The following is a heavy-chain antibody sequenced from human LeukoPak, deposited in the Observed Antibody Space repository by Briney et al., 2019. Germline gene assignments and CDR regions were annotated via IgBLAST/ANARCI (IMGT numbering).Heavy chain of an antibody. V-gene: IGHV3-30*02. J-gene: IGHJ4*02. Sequence: GGSLRLSCAASGFTFSSYGMHWVRQAPGKGLEWVAFIRYDGSNKYYADSVKGRFTISRDNSKNTLYLQMNSLRAEDTAVYYCAKDGGFLEWLLTFDYWGQGTLVTVSS. D-gene: IGHD3-3*01. CDR3: AKDGGFLEWLLTFDY. CDR2: IRYDGSNK. CDR1: GFTFSSYG.